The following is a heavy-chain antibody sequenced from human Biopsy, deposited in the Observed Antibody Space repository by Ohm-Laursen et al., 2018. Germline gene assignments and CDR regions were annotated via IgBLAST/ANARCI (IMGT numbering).Heavy chain of an antibody. CDR1: GFTFSSYS. D-gene: IGHD2-8*01. Sequence: SLRLSCSASGFTFSSYSMHWVRQAPGKGLEWVAAIWYDGSNKNYADSVKGRFTISRDNSKNTLYLQMNSLRGEDTAVYYCAKCMTGGSNYYFHHCGQGTLVTVSS. V-gene: IGHV3-33*06. CDR3: AKCMTGGSNYYFHH. J-gene: IGHJ4*02. CDR2: IWYDGSNK.